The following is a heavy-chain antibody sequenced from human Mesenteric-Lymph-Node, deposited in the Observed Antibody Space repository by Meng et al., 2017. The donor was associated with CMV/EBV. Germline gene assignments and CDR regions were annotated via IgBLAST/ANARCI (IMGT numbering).Heavy chain of an antibody. CDR3: ARGDQGLQLLLYY. V-gene: IGHV4-34*01. CDR2: VNHSGGT. J-gene: IGHJ4*02. Sequence: GDVYGGSFSGYYWSWIRQAPGKGLEWIGEVNHSGGTDYNPSLKSRVAISVDTSKNLFSLKLNSVTAADTAVYYCARGDQGLQLLLYYWGQGTLVTVSS. CDR1: GGSFSGYY. D-gene: IGHD1-26*01.